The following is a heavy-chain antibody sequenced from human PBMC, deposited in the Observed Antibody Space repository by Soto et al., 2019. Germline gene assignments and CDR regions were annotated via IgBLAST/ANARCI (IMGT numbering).Heavy chain of an antibody. D-gene: IGHD3-9*01. CDR1: GGSISSYY. J-gene: IGHJ3*02. V-gene: IGHV4-59*01. CDR2: IYYSGST. Sequence: SETLSLTCTVSGGSISSYYWSWIRQPPGKGLEWIGYIYYSGSTNYNPSLKSRVTISVDTSKNQFSLKLSSVTAADTAVYYCAGWYYDILTGYYPGGVREKNPLDAFDIWGQGTMVTVSS. CDR3: AGWYYDILTGYYPGGVREKNPLDAFDI.